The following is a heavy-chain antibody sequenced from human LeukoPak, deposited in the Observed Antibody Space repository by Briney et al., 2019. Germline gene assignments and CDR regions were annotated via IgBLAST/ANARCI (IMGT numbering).Heavy chain of an antibody. CDR2: IYSRGSP. CDR3: ARDRRDSSGYHDSFDY. J-gene: IGHJ4*02. D-gene: IGHD3-22*01. CDR1: GGSISSHY. Sequence: SETLSLACTVAGGSISSHYWSWSRQPPRKGLERSGYIYSRGSPNYTPSLKSRVPISVDTSKNQFSLKLSSVTAADTAVYYCARDRRDSSGYHDSFDYWGQGTLVTVSS. V-gene: IGHV4-59*11.